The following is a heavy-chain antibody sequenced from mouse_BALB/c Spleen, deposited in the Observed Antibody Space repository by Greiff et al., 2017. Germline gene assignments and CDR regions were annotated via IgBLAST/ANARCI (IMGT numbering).Heavy chain of an antibody. CDR1: GFTFSSYG. D-gene: IGHD2-1*01. J-gene: IGHJ4*01. V-gene: IGHV5-6-3*01. CDR3: AREGGLPGAMDY. Sequence: EVKVVESGGGLVQPGGSLKLSCAASGFTFSSYGMSWVRQTPDKRLELVATINSNGGSTYYPDSVKGRFTISRDNAKNTLYLQMSSLKSEDTAMYYCAREGGLPGAMDYWGQGTSVTVSS. CDR2: INSNGGST.